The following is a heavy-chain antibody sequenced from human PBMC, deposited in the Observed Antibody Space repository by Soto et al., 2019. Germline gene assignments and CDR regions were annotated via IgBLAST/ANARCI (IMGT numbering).Heavy chain of an antibody. D-gene: IGHD2-15*01. Sequence: QVQLQESGPGLVQPSGTLSLTCAVSGGSISSSNSWNWVRQPPGKGLEWIGEIFHSGSTDYNPSLKRRVTMSLDNFKIHSSMKLRSVIVADTAVYYGARVSYGSGDRGQVHCFEYWGHGTLVTVSS. CDR2: IFHSGST. V-gene: IGHV4-4*02. J-gene: IGHJ4*01. CDR3: ARVSYGSGDRGQVHCFEY. CDR1: GGSISSSNS.